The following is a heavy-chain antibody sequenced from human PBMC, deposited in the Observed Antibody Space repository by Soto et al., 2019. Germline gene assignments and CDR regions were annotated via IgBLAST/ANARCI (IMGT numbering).Heavy chain of an antibody. CDR3: ARDLSPTVTTDAFDI. CDR2: ISSSSSYI. CDR1: GFTFSSYS. D-gene: IGHD4-4*01. V-gene: IGHV3-21*01. J-gene: IGHJ3*02. Sequence: EVQLVESGGGLVKPGGSLRLSCAASGFTFSSYSMNWVRQAPGKGLEWVSSISSSSSYIYYADSVKGRFTISRDNAKNSLYLQMNSLRAEDTAVYYCARDLSPTVTTDAFDIWGQGTMVTVSS.